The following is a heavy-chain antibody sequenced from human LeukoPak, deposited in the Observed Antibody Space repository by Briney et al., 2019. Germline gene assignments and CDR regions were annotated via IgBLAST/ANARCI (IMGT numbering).Heavy chain of an antibody. CDR2: LSGSGGST. CDR3: ARDLAIEMATIDY. CDR1: GFTFSNYA. D-gene: IGHD5-24*01. J-gene: IGHJ4*02. Sequence: PGGSLRLSCAASGFTFSNYAMSWVRQAPGKGLEWVSSLSGSGGSTYHADSVKGRFTISRDNSKNTLYLQMNSLRAEDTAVYYCARDLAIEMATIDYWGQGTLVTVSS. V-gene: IGHV3-23*01.